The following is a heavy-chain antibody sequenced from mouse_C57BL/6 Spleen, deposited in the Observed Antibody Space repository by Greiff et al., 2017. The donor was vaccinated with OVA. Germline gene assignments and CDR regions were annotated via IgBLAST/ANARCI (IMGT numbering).Heavy chain of an antibody. CDR3: ARTYYYGSSYGYFDV. D-gene: IGHD1-1*01. V-gene: IGHV1-54*01. J-gene: IGHJ1*03. CDR2: INPGSGGT. CDR1: GYAFTNYL. Sequence: VKLQESGAELVRPGTSVKVSCKASGYAFTNYLIEWVKQRPGQGLEWIGVINPGSGGTNYNEKFKGKATLTAAKSSSTAYMQLSSLTSEDSAVYFCARTYYYGSSYGYFDVWGTGTTVTVSS.